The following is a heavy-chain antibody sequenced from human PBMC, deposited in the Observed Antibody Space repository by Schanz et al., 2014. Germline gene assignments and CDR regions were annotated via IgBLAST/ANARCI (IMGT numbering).Heavy chain of an antibody. CDR2: IIPILGIA. CDR1: GGTFSTYT. Sequence: QVQLVQSGTQVKKPGASVKVSCKASGGTFSTYTISWVRQAPGQGLEWMGRIIPILGIANYAQKFQGRVTITADKSTSTASMELSSLRSEDTAVYYCARGPSQGYSYGHNIGAYYYGMDVWGQGTTVTVSS. D-gene: IGHD5-18*01. J-gene: IGHJ6*02. V-gene: IGHV1-69*09. CDR3: ARGPSQGYSYGHNIGAYYYGMDV.